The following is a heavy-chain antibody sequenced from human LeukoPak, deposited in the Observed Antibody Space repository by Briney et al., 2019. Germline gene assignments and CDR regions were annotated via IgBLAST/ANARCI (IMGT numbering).Heavy chain of an antibody. J-gene: IGHJ4*02. V-gene: IGHV3-33*01. CDR2: IWYDGSNK. CDR3: ARGYYYGSGSYYPDY. CDR1: GFTFSIYG. Sequence: GGSLRLSCAASGFTFSIYGMHWVRQAPGKGLEWVAVIWYDGSNKYYADSVKGRFTISRDNSKNTLYLQMNSLRAEDTAVYYCARGYYYGSGSYYPDYWGQGTLVTVSS. D-gene: IGHD3-10*01.